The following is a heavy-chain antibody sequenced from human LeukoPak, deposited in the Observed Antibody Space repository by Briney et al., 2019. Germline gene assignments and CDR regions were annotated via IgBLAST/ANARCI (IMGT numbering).Heavy chain of an antibody. J-gene: IGHJ4*02. CDR2: ISSSGSTI. Sequence: GGSLRLSCAASGFTFSDYYMSWIRQAPGKGLEWVSYISSSGSTIYYADSVKGRFTISRDNAKNSLYLQMNSLKTEDTAVYYCITGTDIVAPAFDYWGQGTLVTVSS. CDR1: GFTFSDYY. D-gene: IGHD5-12*01. CDR3: ITGTDIVAPAFDY. V-gene: IGHV3-11*01.